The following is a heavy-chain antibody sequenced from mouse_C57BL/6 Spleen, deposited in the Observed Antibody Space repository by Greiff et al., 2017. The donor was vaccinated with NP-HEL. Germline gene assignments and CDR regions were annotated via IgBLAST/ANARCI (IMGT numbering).Heavy chain of an antibody. J-gene: IGHJ2*01. D-gene: IGHD2-2*01. Sequence: QVQLQQPGAELVKPGASVKVSCKASGYTFTSYWMHWVKQRPGQGLEWIGRIHPSDSDTNYNQKFKGKATLTVDKSSSTAYMQLSSLTSEDSAVYYCAMLVTTPFFDYWGQGTTLTVSS. CDR3: AMLVTTPFFDY. V-gene: IGHV1-74*01. CDR2: IHPSDSDT. CDR1: GYTFTSYW.